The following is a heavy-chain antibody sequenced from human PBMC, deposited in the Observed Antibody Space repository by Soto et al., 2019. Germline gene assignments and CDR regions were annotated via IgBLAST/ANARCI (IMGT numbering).Heavy chain of an antibody. J-gene: IGHJ5*02. CDR2: ISAYNGNT. CDR1: GYTFTSYG. Sequence: QVQLVQSGAEVKKPGASVKVSCKASGYTFTSYGISWVRQAPGQGLEWMGWISAYNGNTNYAQKLQGRVTMTTDTSTSTAYMELRSLRSDDTAMYYCARSTYDFWSGYYVWFDPWGQGTLVTVSS. D-gene: IGHD3-3*01. CDR3: ARSTYDFWSGYYVWFDP. V-gene: IGHV1-18*01.